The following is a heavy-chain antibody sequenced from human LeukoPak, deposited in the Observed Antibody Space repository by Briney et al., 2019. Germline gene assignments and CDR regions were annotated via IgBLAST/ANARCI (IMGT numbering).Heavy chain of an antibody. J-gene: IGHJ4*02. CDR3: ARGQFCGGDCFYFDY. D-gene: IGHD2-21*01. CDR1: GFTFNTFW. V-gene: IGHV3-21*01. CDR2: ITSESTFT. Sequence: GGSLRLSCAASGFTFNTFWMHWVRQAPGKGLEWVSSITSESTFTHYADAVRMKGRFTISRDNTKNSVYLQMNSLRVEDTAVYYCARGQFCGGDCFYFDYWGQGILVTVSS.